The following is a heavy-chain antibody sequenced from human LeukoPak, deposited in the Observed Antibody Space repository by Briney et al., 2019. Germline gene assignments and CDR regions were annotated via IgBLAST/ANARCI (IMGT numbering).Heavy chain of an antibody. D-gene: IGHD3-3*01. CDR2: ISSSSSYI. J-gene: IGHJ5*02. V-gene: IGHV3-21*01. CDR3: ARENYDFWSGYYPNWFDP. CDR1: GFTFSSYE. Sequence: GGSLRLSCAASGFTFSSYEMNWVRQAPGKGLEWVSSISSSSSYIYYADSVKGRFTISRDNAKNSLYLQMNSLRAEDTAVYYCARENYDFWSGYYPNWFDPWGQGTLVTVSS.